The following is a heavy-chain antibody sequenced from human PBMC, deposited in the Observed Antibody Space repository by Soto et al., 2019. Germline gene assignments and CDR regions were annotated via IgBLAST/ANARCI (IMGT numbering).Heavy chain of an antibody. CDR1: GVYMSGLY. J-gene: IGHJ4*02. Sequence: PLDTLSLTCTDSGVYMSGLYWSWIRQPPGKGLQWIGYISYSGSTNYNPSLKSRVSISVDTSKNQFSLKLSSVTTADTAVYHCARPHTAVTTVLEFWVKGTLVTVP. CDR2: ISYSGST. D-gene: IGHD1-1*01. CDR3: ARPHTAVTTVLEF. V-gene: IGHV4-59*11.